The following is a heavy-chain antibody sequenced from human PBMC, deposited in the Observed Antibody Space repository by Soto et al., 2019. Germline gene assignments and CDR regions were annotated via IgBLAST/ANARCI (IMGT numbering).Heavy chain of an antibody. Sequence: DVQLLESGGGLVQPGGSLRLSCAASGFRFSTYDMSWVRQAPGKGLEWVSVMSGSGSGTYYADSVKGRFTISRDNSKNTLYLQMNSLRAEDTAVYYCVRQAKLTTVTANVGYCYGLDVWGQGTTVTVSS. D-gene: IGHD4-4*01. CDR3: VRQAKLTTVTANVGYCYGLDV. CDR2: MSGSGSGT. J-gene: IGHJ6*02. V-gene: IGHV3-23*01. CDR1: GFRFSTYD.